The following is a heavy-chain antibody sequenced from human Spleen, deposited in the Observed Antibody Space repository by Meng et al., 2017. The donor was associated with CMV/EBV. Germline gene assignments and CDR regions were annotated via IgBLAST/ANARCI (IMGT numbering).Heavy chain of an antibody. D-gene: IGHD2-2*01. Sequence: VKVSCKASGGTFSTFALSWVRQAPGQGLEWVGGIIPILATANYAQKFQGRVTITADKSTSTAYMELSGLRSEDTAVYYCAEGHCSTSNCYHSDYFQGWGQGTLVTVSS. CDR3: AEGHCSTSNCYHSDYFQG. J-gene: IGHJ1*01. V-gene: IGHV1-69*06. CDR2: IIPILATA. CDR1: GGTFSTFA.